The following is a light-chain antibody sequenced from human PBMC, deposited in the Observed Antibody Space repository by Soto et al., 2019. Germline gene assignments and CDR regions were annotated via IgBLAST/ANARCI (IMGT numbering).Light chain of an antibody. Sequence: EIVLTQSPGTLSLSPGERATLSCRASQSVSSSYLAWYQQKPGQAPRLLIYGASSRATGIPDRFSGSGSGTDFTLTISRLETEDFAVYYCQQYGSSLLTFGQGTTVEIK. J-gene: IGKJ1*01. CDR2: GAS. V-gene: IGKV3-20*01. CDR1: QSVSSSY. CDR3: QQYGSSLLT.